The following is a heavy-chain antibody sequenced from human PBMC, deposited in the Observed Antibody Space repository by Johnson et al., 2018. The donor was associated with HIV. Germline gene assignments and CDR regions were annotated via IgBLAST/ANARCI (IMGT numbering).Heavy chain of an antibody. CDR1: GFTVSSNY. V-gene: IGHV3-66*01. J-gene: IGHJ3*01. Sequence: VHLVESGGGLVQPGGSLRLSCAASGFTVSSNYMSWVRQAPGKGLEWVSVIYSGGTTYYADSVTGRFTISRDNSKHPLYLQMKCLRAEDTALYYCARVVVPDPFAFWGQGTMVTVSS. CDR3: ARVVVPDPFAF. CDR2: IYSGGTT.